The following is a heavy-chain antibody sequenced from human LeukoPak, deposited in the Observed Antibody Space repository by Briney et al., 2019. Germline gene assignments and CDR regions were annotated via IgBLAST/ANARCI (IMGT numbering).Heavy chain of an antibody. J-gene: IGHJ4*02. CDR1: GFTFSDYY. Sequence: GGSLRLSCAASGFTFSDYYMSWIRQAPGKGLEWVSHISGTGSQTPYADSVKGRFTISRDNSKNTLYLQMNSLRAEDTAVYYCAKMVREFYTISYYFDYWGQGTLVTVSS. V-gene: IGHV3-11*03. CDR2: ISGTGSQT. D-gene: IGHD2-8*01. CDR3: AKMVREFYTISYYFDY.